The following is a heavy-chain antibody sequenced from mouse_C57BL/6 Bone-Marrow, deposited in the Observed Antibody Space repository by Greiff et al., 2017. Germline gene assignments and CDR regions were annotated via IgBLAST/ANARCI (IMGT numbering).Heavy chain of an antibody. CDR1: GYTFTSYW. Sequence: QVQLQQPGAELVMPGASVKLSCKASGYTFTSYWMHWVKQRPGQGLEWIGEIDPSDSYTNYNQKFKGKSTLTVDKSSSTAYMQLSSLTSEDSAVYYCAGGWACFAYWGQGTLVTVSA. D-gene: IGHD3-3*01. CDR3: AGGWACFAY. CDR2: IDPSDSYT. J-gene: IGHJ3*01. V-gene: IGHV1-69*01.